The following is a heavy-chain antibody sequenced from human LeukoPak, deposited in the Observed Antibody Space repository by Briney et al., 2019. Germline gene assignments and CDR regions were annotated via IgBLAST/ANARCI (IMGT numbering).Heavy chain of an antibody. CDR2: ISAYNGNT. CDR1: GYTFTSYG. Sequence: ASVKVSFTASGYTFTSYGISWVRQAPGQGLEWMGWISAYNGNTNYAQKLQGRVTMTTDTSTSTAYMELRSLRSDDTAVYYCARTMIAFGGVIVMSYFDYWGQGTLVTVSS. V-gene: IGHV1-18*01. J-gene: IGHJ4*02. CDR3: ARTMIAFGGVIVMSYFDY. D-gene: IGHD3-16*02.